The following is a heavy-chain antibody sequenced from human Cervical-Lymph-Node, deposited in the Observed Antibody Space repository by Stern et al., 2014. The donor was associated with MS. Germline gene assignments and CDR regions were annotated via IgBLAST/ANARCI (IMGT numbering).Heavy chain of an antibody. Sequence: QVQLQESGPGLVKPSETLSLTCTVSGGSVSSGSCYWSWIRQPPGKGLEWIGYIYHSGSTNYNPSLKSRVTISVDTSKNQFSLKLSSVTAADTAVYYCARIYSSSSHYYYDMDVWGQGTTVTVSS. J-gene: IGHJ6*02. CDR2: IYHSGST. D-gene: IGHD6-6*01. CDR1: GGSVSSGSCY. V-gene: IGHV4-61*01. CDR3: ARIYSSSSHYYYDMDV.